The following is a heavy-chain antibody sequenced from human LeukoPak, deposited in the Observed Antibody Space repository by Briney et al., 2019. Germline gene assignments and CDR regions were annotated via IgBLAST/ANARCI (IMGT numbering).Heavy chain of an antibody. CDR3: ARVLSSSHPDGYYYYYYMDV. J-gene: IGHJ6*03. CDR2: ISVYNGNT. D-gene: IGHD5-24*01. V-gene: IGHV1-18*01. CDR1: GYTFTNYA. Sequence: ASVKVSCKASGYTFTNYAMNWVRQAPGQGLEWMGWISVYNGNTNYAQKLQGRLTLTTDTSTSSAYMEMRSLRSNDTAVYYCARVLSSSHPDGYYYYYYMDVWGTGTTVTVSS.